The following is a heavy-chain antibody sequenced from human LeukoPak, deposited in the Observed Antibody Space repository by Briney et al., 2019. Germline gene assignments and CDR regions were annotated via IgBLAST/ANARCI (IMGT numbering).Heavy chain of an antibody. V-gene: IGHV4-39*01. CDR2: IYYSGST. CDR3: ARRRYYDSSGNDY. Sequence: PSETLSLTCTVSGGSISSSSYYWGWIRQPPGKGLEWIGSIYYSGSTYYNPSLKSRVTISVDTSKNQFSLKLSSVTAADTAVYYCARRRYYDSSGNDYWGQGTLVTVSS. D-gene: IGHD3-22*01. CDR1: GGSISSSSYY. J-gene: IGHJ4*02.